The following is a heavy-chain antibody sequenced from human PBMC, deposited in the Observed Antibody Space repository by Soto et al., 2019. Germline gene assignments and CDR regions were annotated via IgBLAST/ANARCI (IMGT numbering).Heavy chain of an antibody. Sequence: PSETLSLTCSVSGDSISSYYWSWIRQPPGKGLEWIGYIYYSGSTNYNPSLKSRVTISVDTSKNQFSLKLSSVTAADTAVYYCARHRSYYFDYWGQGTLVTVS. J-gene: IGHJ4*02. CDR2: IYYSGST. CDR1: GDSISSYY. CDR3: ARHRSYYFDY. V-gene: IGHV4-59*08. D-gene: IGHD3-10*01.